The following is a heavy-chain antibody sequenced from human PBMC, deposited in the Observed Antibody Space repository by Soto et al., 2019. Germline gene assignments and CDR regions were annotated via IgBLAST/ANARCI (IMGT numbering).Heavy chain of an antibody. D-gene: IGHD4-4*01. V-gene: IGHV3-30*02. CDR2: IWFDGNKQ. CDR3: VKDGAVTFSGWFFDY. CDR1: GFTFGNYG. Sequence: GGSLRLSCAASGFTFGNYGMHWVRQAPGKGLEWVAVIWFDGNKQHYADSVKGRFTISRDNSKNTLYVQMTSLRAEDTAVYYCVKDGAVTFSGWFFDYWGQGTPVTVSS. J-gene: IGHJ4*02.